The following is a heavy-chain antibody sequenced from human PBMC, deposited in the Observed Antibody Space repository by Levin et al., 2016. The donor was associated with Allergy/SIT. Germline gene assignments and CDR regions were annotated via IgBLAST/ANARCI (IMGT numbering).Heavy chain of an antibody. CDR2: ISPNNGAT. CDR1: GYIFSDYY. J-gene: IGHJ6*02. D-gene: IGHD3-22*01. CDR3: TRDPYYYHSSGLYGMDA. V-gene: IGHV1-2*02. Sequence: ASVKVSCKTSGYIFSDYYLHWVRQAPGQGLEWMGWISPNNGATNYAHKFRGRVTMTRETSITTAYMELNSLRPDDTAVYYCTRDPYYYHSSGLYGMDAWGQGTTVTVSS.